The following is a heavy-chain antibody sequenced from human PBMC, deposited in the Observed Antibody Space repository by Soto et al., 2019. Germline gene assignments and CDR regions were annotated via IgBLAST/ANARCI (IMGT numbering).Heavy chain of an antibody. D-gene: IGHD2-15*01. CDR1: GYTFTGYY. CDR2: INPNSGGT. V-gene: IGHV1-2*02. Sequence: GASVKVSCKAPGYTFTGYYMQWVRQAPGQGLEWMGWINPNSGGTNYAQKLQGRVTMTRDTSISTAYMELSRLRSDDTAVYYCARSVVVAATFDYWGQGTLVTVSS. J-gene: IGHJ4*02. CDR3: ARSVVVAATFDY.